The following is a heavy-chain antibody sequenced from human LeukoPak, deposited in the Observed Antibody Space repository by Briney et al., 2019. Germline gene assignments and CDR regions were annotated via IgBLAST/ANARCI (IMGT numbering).Heavy chain of an antibody. CDR3: ARGQVPAARGYNWFDP. CDR1: GWSFNDYY. D-gene: IGHD2-2*01. CDR2: VNARGDT. Sequence: SETLSLTCAVYGWSFNDYYWNWIRQPPGLGLEWIGEVNARGDTNYNPSLNRRVIISVDTSKNQFSLRLTSMIAADTAVYYCARGQVPAARGYNWFDPWGQGTLVTVSS. J-gene: IGHJ5*02. V-gene: IGHV4-34*01.